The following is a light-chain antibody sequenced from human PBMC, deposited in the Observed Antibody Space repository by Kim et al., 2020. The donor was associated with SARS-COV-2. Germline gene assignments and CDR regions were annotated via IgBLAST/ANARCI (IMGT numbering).Light chain of an antibody. CDR1: SGHSSYA. CDR3: QTWGTGMV. CDR2: LNSDGSH. V-gene: IGLV4-69*01. J-gene: IGLJ3*02. Sequence: GASVKLTCTVSSGHSSYAIAWHQQQPEKGPRYLMKLNSDGSHSKGDGSPDRFSGSSSGAERYLTISSLQSEDEADYYCQTWGTGMVFGGGTQLTVL.